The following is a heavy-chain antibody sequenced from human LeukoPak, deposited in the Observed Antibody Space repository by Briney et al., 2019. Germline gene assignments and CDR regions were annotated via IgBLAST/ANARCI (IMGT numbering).Heavy chain of an antibody. CDR3: ARKRFDGEVDY. D-gene: IGHD3-16*01. CDR1: GGSISSYY. J-gene: IGHJ4*02. CDR2: IYHSGST. V-gene: IGHV4-4*02. Sequence: SETLSLTCTVSGGSISSYYWSWVRQPPGKGLEWIGEIYHSGSTNYNPSLKSRVTISVDKSKNQFSLKLSSVTAADTAVYYCARKRFDGEVDYWGQGTLVTVSS.